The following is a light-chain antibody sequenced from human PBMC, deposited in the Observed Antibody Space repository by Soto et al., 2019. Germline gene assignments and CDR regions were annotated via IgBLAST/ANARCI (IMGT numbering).Light chain of an antibody. CDR1: QSVGSD. J-gene: IGKJ1*01. Sequence: EIVMTQSPATLSVSPGERATLSCRASQSVGSDLAWYQQKPGQAPRLLIYDASTRAAGVPARFSGSGSGTEFTLTISSLQSEDFAVYHCQQYHNWPSWTFGQGTKVDIK. V-gene: IGKV3-15*01. CDR3: QQYHNWPSWT. CDR2: DAS.